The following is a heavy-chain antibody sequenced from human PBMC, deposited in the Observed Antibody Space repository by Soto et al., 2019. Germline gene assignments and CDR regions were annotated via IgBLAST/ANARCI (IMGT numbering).Heavy chain of an antibody. J-gene: IGHJ3*01. D-gene: IGHD3-22*01. CDR1: EFTFSSYA. V-gene: IGHV3-23*01. Sequence: EVQLLESGGGLVHPGGSLRLSCEVSEFTFSSYAMSWVRQAPGKGLEWVSTISGSGVSTYYGDSVKGRFTISRDNSKNTLYLQMNSLRVEDTAMYYCAKDRGVVVAVTTGGAFDLWGQGTMVTVSS. CDR2: ISGSGVST. CDR3: AKDRGVVVAVTTGGAFDL.